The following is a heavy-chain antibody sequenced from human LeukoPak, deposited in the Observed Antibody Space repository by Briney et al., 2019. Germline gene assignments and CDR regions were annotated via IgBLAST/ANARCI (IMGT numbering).Heavy chain of an antibody. CDR3: AKDYDYVRGSYRYTFGGSTLDV. CDR1: GVTFSSYA. Sequence: GGSLRLSCAASGVTFSSYAMSWVRQAPGKGLEWVSAISGSGGSTYYADSVKGRFTISRDNSKNTLYLQMNSLRAEDTAVYYCAKDYDYVRGSYRYTFGGSTLDVWGKGTTVTVSS. J-gene: IGHJ6*04. V-gene: IGHV3-23*01. CDR2: ISGSGGST. D-gene: IGHD3-16*02.